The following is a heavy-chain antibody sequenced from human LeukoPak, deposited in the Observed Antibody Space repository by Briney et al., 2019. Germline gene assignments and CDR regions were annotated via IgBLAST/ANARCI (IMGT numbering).Heavy chain of an antibody. CDR1: GFTFSSYG. D-gene: IGHD2-15*01. CDR3: ARGYCSGGSCPGPDAFDI. J-gene: IGHJ3*02. CDR2: IWYDGSNK. Sequence: GGSLRLSCAASGFTFSSYGMHWVRQAPGKGLEWVAVIWYDGSNKYYADSVKGRFTISRDNSKNTPYLQMNSLRAEDTAVYYCARGYCSGGSCPGPDAFDIWSQGTMVTVSS. V-gene: IGHV3-33*01.